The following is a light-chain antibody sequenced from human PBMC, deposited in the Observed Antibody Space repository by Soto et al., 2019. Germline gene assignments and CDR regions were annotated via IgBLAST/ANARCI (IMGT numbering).Light chain of an antibody. J-gene: IGKJ5*01. V-gene: IGKV3-20*01. Sequence: EIVLTQSPGTLSLSPGERATLSCRTSQTVGSTYLAWYQQKPGQAPRLLIYDASTRATDIPDRFSGSGAGTDFTLTSNRLEPEDVALYYCQQYGSLITFGQGTRLEIK. CDR3: QQYGSLIT. CDR2: DAS. CDR1: QTVGSTY.